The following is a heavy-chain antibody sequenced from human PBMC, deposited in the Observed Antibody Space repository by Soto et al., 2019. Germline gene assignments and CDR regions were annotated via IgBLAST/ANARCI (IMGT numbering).Heavy chain of an antibody. CDR2: IGPSGGDT. D-gene: IGHD3-22*01. CDR3: AKKAVYESPGNYFDY. Sequence: EVHLLESGGGMVQPGGSLRLSCATSGFTFNSYSMTWVRQAPGKGLEWVSSIGPSGGDTYYAGSVKGRFTISKDNSKNTLNLQMNNLRAEDTAIYYCAKKAVYESPGNYFDYWGQGTVVTVSS. V-gene: IGHV3-23*01. CDR1: GFTFNSYS. J-gene: IGHJ4*02.